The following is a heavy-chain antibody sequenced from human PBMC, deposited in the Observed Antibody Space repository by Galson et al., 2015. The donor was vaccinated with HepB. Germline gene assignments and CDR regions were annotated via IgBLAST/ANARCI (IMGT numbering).Heavy chain of an antibody. J-gene: IGHJ6*02. CDR3: ARDLGQLEPLIDHYYYYYYGMDV. CDR2: ISSSSSYI. CDR1: GFTFSSYS. Sequence: SLRLSCAASGFTFSSYSMNWVRQAPGKGLEWVSSISSSSSYIYYADSVKGRFTISRDNAKNSLYLQMNSLRAEDTAVYYCARDLGQLEPLIDHYYYYYYGMDVWGQGTTVTVSS. V-gene: IGHV3-21*01. D-gene: IGHD1-1*01.